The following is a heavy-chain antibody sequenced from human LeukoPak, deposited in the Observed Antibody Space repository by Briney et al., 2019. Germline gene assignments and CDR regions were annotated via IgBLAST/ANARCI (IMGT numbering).Heavy chain of an antibody. CDR1: GYTFTSYD. CDR2: MNPNSGNT. D-gene: IGHD2-15*01. Sequence: ASVKVSCKTSGYTFTSYDINWVRQATGQGLEWMGWMNPNSGNTDYAQKFQGRITMTRNTSISTAYMELSSLRSEDTAIYYCARGRYCSGGSCLFDPWGQGTLVTVSS. V-gene: IGHV1-8*02. CDR3: ARGRYCSGGSCLFDP. J-gene: IGHJ5*02.